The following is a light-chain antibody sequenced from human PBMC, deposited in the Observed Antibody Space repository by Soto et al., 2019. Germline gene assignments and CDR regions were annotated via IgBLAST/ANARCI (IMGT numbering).Light chain of an antibody. Sequence: DTVMTQSPLSLSVTPGEPASISCRSSQSLLHSNGYNYLDWYVQKPGQSPQLLIYLGSNRASGVPERFSGSESGTDFTLKISRVEAEDVGVYYCIQSLQSPVSFGGGTKVEIK. CDR1: QSLLHSNGYNY. J-gene: IGKJ4*01. CDR2: LGS. CDR3: IQSLQSPVS. V-gene: IGKV2-28*01.